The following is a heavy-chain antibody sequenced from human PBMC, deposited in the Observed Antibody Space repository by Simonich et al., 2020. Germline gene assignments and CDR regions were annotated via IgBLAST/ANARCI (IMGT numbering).Heavy chain of an antibody. CDR2: ISGSGGST. J-gene: IGHJ5*02. D-gene: IGHD1-26*01. CDR3: AKDSSLVGATDWFDP. Sequence: EVQLLESGGGLVQPGGSLRLSCAASGFTFSSYAMSWVRQAPGKGLEWVSAISGSGGSTYYADSVKGRFTISRDNSKNPLYLQMNSLRAEDTAVYYCAKDSSLVGATDWFDPWGQGTLVTVSS. V-gene: IGHV3-23*01. CDR1: GFTFSSYA.